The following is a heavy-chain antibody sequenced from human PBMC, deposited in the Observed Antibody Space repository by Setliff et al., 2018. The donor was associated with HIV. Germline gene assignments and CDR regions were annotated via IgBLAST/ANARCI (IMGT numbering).Heavy chain of an antibody. Sequence: SETLSLTCAVYGGSFSRYYWNWIRQSPGKGLEWIGEINHSGSTYYNPSLKSRVAISVDTSENQFSLKLNSVTAADTAVYYCARRGRDGVLIVFATGFDPWGQGTLVTVSS. CDR1: GGSFSRYY. CDR2: INHSGST. V-gene: IGHV4-34*01. CDR3: ARRGRDGVLIVFATGFDP. J-gene: IGHJ5*02. D-gene: IGHD2-8*01.